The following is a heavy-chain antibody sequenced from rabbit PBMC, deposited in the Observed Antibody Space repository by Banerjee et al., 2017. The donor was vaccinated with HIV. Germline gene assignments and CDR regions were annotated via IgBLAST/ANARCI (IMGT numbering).Heavy chain of an antibody. J-gene: IGHJ4*01. Sequence: QEQLEESGGDLVKPEGSLTLTCTASGFSFSTKYVMCWVRQAPGKGLEWIACIDAGSNGNTYYASWAKGPFTISKTSSTTLTLQTPSLTSAATATYFGARDWAAVIGWNFNWWGPGTLVTVS. V-gene: IGHV1S45*01. D-gene: IGHD1-1*01. CDR2: IDAGSNGNT. CDR1: GFSFSTKYV. CDR3: ARDWAAVIGWNFNW.